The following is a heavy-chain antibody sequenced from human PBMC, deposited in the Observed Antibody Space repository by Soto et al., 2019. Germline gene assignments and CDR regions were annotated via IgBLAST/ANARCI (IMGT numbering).Heavy chain of an antibody. J-gene: IGHJ4*02. V-gene: IGHV4-31*03. D-gene: IGHD1-7*01. CDR3: AREHGTKGVIDY. Sequence: PSETLSLTCSVSGASVSSSTGYYWTWFRQLPGKGLEWIGYVYYSGNSYSNPSLRSRVTISVDTNKNDFSLRVTSVTDADTALYYCAREHGTKGVIDYWGQGTLVTVS. CDR1: GASVSSSTGYY. CDR2: VYYSGNS.